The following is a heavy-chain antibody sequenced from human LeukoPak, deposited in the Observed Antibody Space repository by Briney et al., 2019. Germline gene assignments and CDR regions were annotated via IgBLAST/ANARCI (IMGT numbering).Heavy chain of an antibody. D-gene: IGHD2-15*01. CDR2: IYHSGST. Sequence: SETLSLTCAVSGGSISSSNWWSWVRQPPGKGLEWIGEIYHSGSTNYNPSLKSRVTISVDKSKNQFSLKLSSVTAADTAVYYCARVLGKLPGTNWFDPWGQGTLVTVSS. CDR1: GGSISSSNW. J-gene: IGHJ5*02. CDR3: ARVLGKLPGTNWFDP. V-gene: IGHV4-4*02.